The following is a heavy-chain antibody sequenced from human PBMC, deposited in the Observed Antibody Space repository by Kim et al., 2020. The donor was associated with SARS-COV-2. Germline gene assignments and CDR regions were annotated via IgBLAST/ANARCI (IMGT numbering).Heavy chain of an antibody. Sequence: SETLSLTCTVSGGSISSGCYYWIWIRQHPGKGLEWIGYIYYSGSTYYNPSLKSRVTISVDTSKNQFSLKLSSVTAADTAFYYCASVICSSTSCYVHWFDP. CDR1: GGSISSGCYY. D-gene: IGHD2-2*01. V-gene: IGHV4-31*03. CDR3: ASVICSSTSCYVHWFDP. J-gene: IGHJ5*02. CDR2: IYYSGST.